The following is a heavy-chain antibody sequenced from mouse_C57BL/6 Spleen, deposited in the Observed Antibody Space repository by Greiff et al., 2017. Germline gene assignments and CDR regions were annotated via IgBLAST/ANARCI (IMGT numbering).Heavy chain of an antibody. J-gene: IGHJ1*03. CDR2: IYPGDGDT. CDR3: ARKAGDWYFDV. V-gene: IGHV1-82*01. Sequence: QVQLQQSGPELVKPGASVKISCKASGYAFSSSWMNWVKQRPGKGLEWIGRIYPGDGDTNYNGKFKGKATLTADKSSSTAYMQLSSLTSEDSAVYFCARKAGDWYFDVWGIGTTVTVSS. D-gene: IGHD4-1*01. CDR1: GYAFSSSW.